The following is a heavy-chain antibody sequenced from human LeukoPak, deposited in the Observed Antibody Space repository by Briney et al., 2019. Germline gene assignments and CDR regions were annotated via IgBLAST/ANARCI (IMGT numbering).Heavy chain of an antibody. CDR1: GGSFSGYY. CDR2: IYYSGST. J-gene: IGHJ3*01. CDR3: ASGPSSSSWFF. D-gene: IGHD6-13*01. V-gene: IGHV4-59*01. Sequence: PSETLSLTCAVYGGSFSGYYWSWIRQPPGKGLEWIGYIYYSGSTNYYPSLKSRVTISVDTSKNQFSLKLSSVTVADTAVYYCASGPSSSSWFFWGQGTMVTVSS.